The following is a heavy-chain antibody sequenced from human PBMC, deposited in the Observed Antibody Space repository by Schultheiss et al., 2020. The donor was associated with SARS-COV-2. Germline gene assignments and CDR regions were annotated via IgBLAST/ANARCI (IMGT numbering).Heavy chain of an antibody. D-gene: IGHD6-13*01. CDR1: GFTFSSYG. CDR2: ISRSSRAI. V-gene: IGHV3-48*01. J-gene: IGHJ4*02. CDR3: ARDSGSSSWYYFDY. Sequence: GGSLRLSCAASGFTFSSYGMHWVRQAPGKGLEWVSYISRSSRAIYYADSVKGRFTVSRDNAKNSLYLQMNSLRAEDTAVYYCARDSGSSSWYYFDYWGQGSLVTVSS.